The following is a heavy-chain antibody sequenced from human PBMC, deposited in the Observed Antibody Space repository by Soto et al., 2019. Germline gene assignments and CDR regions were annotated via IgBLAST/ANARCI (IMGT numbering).Heavy chain of an antibody. CDR2: TYYRSKWYN. Sequence: SQTLSLTCAISGDSVSSYSAAWNWIRQSPSRGLEWLGRTYYRSKWYNDYAVSVRGRITINPDTSKNQFSLQLNSVTPQDTAVYYCARVLPDASDYYYYYGMDVWGQGTKVTVSS. D-gene: IGHD2-2*01. CDR1: GDSVSSYSAA. CDR3: ARVLPDASDYYYYYGMDV. V-gene: IGHV6-1*01. J-gene: IGHJ6*02.